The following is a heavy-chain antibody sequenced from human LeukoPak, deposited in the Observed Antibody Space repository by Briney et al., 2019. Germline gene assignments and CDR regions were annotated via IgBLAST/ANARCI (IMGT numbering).Heavy chain of an antibody. D-gene: IGHD6-19*01. CDR2: INHSGST. J-gene: IGHJ5*02. CDR1: GGSFSGYY. Sequence: SETLSLTCAVYGGSFSGYYWSWIRQPPGKGLEWIGEINHSGSTNYNPSLKSRVTISVDTSKNQFSLELGSVTAADTAVYYCARGRKMWLVRRNWFDPWGQGTLVAVSS. V-gene: IGHV4-34*01. CDR3: ARGRKMWLVRRNWFDP.